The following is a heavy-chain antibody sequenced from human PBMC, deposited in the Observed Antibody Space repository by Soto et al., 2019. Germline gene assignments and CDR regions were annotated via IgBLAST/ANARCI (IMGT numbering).Heavy chain of an antibody. Sequence: ASVKVSCKASGYTFTSYDIYWVRQATGQGLEWMGWMNPNGGNTGYAQKFQGRVTMTRDTSISTAYMELSRLRSDDTAVYYCARATSIEQQLAPRSNAFDIWGQGTMVTVSS. CDR2: MNPNGGNT. CDR1: GYTFTSYD. J-gene: IGHJ3*02. V-gene: IGHV1-8*01. D-gene: IGHD6-13*01. CDR3: ARATSIEQQLAPRSNAFDI.